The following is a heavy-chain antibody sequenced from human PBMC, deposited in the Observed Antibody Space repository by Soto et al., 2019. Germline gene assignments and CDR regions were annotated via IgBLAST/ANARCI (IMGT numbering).Heavy chain of an antibody. CDR3: ARGGDYVWGSYRFKTFDY. CDR2: INHSGST. Sequence: QVQLQQWGAGLLKPSETLSLTCAVYGGSFSGYYWSWIRQPPGKGLEWIGEINHSGSTNYNPSLKSRVTISVDTSKNQVSLKLSSVTAVDRAVHYCARGGDYVWGSYRFKTFDYWGQGTLVTVSS. J-gene: IGHJ4*02. D-gene: IGHD3-16*02. CDR1: GGSFSGYY. V-gene: IGHV4-34*01.